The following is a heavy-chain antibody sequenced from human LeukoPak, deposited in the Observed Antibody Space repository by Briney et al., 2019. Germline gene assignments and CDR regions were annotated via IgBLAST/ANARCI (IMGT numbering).Heavy chain of an antibody. D-gene: IGHD3-22*01. Sequence: SGGSLRLSCAASGFTFSSYWMSWVRQAPGKGLEWVANIKQDGSEKYYVDSVKGRFTISRDNAKNSLYLQMNSLRAEDTAVYYCAREEGIDGSGYYYVLGQWGQGTLVTVSS. CDR3: AREEGIDGSGYYYVLGQ. V-gene: IGHV3-7*01. CDR2: IKQDGSEK. CDR1: GFTFSSYW. J-gene: IGHJ4*02.